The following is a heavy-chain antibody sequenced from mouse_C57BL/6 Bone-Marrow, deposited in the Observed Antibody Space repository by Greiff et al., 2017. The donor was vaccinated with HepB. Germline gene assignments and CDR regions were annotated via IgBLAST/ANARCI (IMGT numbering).Heavy chain of an antibody. V-gene: IGHV1-54*01. CDR2: INPGSGGT. J-gene: IGHJ2*01. CDR1: GYAFTNYL. CDR3: ARGGLLRYPDD. D-gene: IGHD1-1*01. Sequence: VKLQESGAELVRPGTSVKVSCKASGYAFTNYLIEWVKQRPGQGLEWIGVINPGSGGTNYNEKFKGKATLTADKSSSTAYMQLSSLTSEDSAVYFCARGGLLRYPDDWGQGTTLTVSS.